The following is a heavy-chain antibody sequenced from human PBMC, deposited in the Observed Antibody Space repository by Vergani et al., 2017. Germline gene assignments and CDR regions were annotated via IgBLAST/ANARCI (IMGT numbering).Heavy chain of an antibody. CDR2: IYRTGRT. CDR1: GFSIDNGYY. D-gene: IGHD3-9*01. CDR3: ARRSGIVYDIFSGTRYFFDF. V-gene: IGHV4-38-2*01. Sequence: QVQLQESGPGLVKPSETLSLTCAVSGFSIDNGYYWDWIRQPPGKGLEWIGSIYRTGRTHFNPSLKSRVTISVDTSKNHFSLRLNSLTAADTAVYYCARRSGIVYDIFSGTRYFFDFWGQGTLVTDSS. J-gene: IGHJ4*02.